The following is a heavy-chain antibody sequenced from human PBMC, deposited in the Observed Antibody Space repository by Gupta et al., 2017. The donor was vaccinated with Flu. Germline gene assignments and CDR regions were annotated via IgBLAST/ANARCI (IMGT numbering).Heavy chain of an antibody. V-gene: IGHV1-46*03. D-gene: IGHD4-17*01. CDR3: ARGYRDYAED. CDR2: INPSGGST. J-gene: IGHJ4*02. Sequence: HWVRQAPGQGLEWMGIINPSGGSTSYAQKFQGRVTMTRDTSTSTVYMELSSLRSEDTAVYYCARGYRDYAEDWGQGTLVTVSS.